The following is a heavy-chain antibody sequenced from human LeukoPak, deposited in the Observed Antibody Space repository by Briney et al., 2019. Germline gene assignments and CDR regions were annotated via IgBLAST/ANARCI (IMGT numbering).Heavy chain of an antibody. CDR2: INSDGSST. D-gene: IGHD1-7*01. Sequence: PGGSLRLSCAASGFTFSSYWMHWVRQAPGEGLVWVSRINSDGSSTSYADSVKGRFTISRDSAKNTLYLEMNSLRAEDTAVYYCARYNWNSAPFDYWGQGTLVTVSS. CDR3: ARYNWNSAPFDY. V-gene: IGHV3-74*01. J-gene: IGHJ4*02. CDR1: GFTFSSYW.